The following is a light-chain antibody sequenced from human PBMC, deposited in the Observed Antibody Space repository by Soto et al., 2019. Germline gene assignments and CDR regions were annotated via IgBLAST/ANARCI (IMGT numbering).Light chain of an antibody. CDR2: DDG. J-gene: IGLJ2*01. Sequence: SYERTQPPSVSVAPGQTARITCGGNNIEIKSVHWYQQKPGQAPVLVVYDDGDRTTGIPARFSGSKSGNTATLTTSRVEAGDEADYYCQVWDTTNPVIFGGGTKLTVL. CDR3: QVWDTTNPVI. CDR1: NIEIKS. V-gene: IGLV3-21*02.